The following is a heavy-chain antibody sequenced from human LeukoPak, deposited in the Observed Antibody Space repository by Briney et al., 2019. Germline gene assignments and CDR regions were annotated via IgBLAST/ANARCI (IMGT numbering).Heavy chain of an antibody. Sequence: SETLSLTCTVSGYSISSGYYWGWIRQPPGKGLEWIGSIYHSGSTYYNPSLKSRVTISVDTSKNQFSLKLSSVTAADTAVYYCARVRGINWFDPWGQGTLVTVSS. CDR3: ARVRGINWFDP. D-gene: IGHD1-14*01. CDR1: GYSISSGYY. J-gene: IGHJ5*02. V-gene: IGHV4-38-2*02. CDR2: IYHSGST.